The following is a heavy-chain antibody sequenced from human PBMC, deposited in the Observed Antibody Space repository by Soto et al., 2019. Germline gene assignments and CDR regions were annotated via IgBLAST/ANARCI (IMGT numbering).Heavy chain of an antibody. CDR1: GGSISSSSYY. D-gene: IGHD2-21*02. CDR3: ATRVAYCGGDCYSVRSWYYYYGMDV. CDR2: IYYSGST. V-gene: IGHV4-39*01. Sequence: PSETLSLTCTVSGGSISSSSYYWGWIRQPPGKGLEWIGSIYYSGSTYYNPSLKSRVTISVDTSKNQFSLKLSSVTAADTAVYYCATRVAYCGGDCYSVRSWYYYYGMDVWGQRTTVIVSS. J-gene: IGHJ6*02.